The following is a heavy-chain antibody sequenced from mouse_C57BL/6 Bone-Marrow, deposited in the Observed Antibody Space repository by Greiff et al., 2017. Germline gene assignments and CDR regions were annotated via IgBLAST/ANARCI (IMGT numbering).Heavy chain of an antibody. V-gene: IGHV1-53*01. J-gene: IGHJ1*03. CDR3: ARSKGYSNYDWYFDV. CDR1: GYTFTSYW. CDR2: INPSNGGT. Sequence: QVQLQQPGTELVKPGASVKLSCKASGYTFTSYWMHWVKQRPGQGLEWIGNINPSNGGTNYNEKFKSKATLTVDKSSSTPYMQLSSLTSEDSAVYYCARSKGYSNYDWYFDVWGTGTTVTVSS. D-gene: IGHD2-5*01.